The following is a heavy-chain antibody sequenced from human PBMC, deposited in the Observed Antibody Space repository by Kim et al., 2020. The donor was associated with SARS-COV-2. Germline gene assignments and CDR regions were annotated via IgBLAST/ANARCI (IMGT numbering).Heavy chain of an antibody. CDR3: ARAQRYYYYMDV. V-gene: IGHV4-59*01. CDR1: GGSISSYY. CDR2: IYYSGST. Sequence: SETLSLTCTVSGGSISSYYWSWIRQPPGKGLEWIGYIYYSGSTNYNPSLKSRVTISVDTSKNQFSLKLSSVTAADTAVYYCARAQRYYYYMDVWGKGTTV. J-gene: IGHJ6*03.